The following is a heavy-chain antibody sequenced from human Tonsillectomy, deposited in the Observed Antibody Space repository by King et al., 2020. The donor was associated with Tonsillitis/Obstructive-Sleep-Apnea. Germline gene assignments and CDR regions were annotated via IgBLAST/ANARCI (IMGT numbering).Heavy chain of an antibody. D-gene: IGHD5-18*01. J-gene: IGHJ6*03. Sequence: QLVQSGAEVKKPGASVKVSCKASGYTFTSYYMHWVRQAPGQGLEWMGIINPSGGSTSYAQKFQGRVTMTRDTSTSTVYMELSSLRSEDTAVYYCARDGSHVTATKLGPLNATVDYYYYHMDVWGKGTTVTVSS. CDR2: INPSGGST. V-gene: IGHV1-46*01. CDR3: ARDGSHVTATKLGPLNATVDYYYYHMDV. CDR1: GYTFTSYY.